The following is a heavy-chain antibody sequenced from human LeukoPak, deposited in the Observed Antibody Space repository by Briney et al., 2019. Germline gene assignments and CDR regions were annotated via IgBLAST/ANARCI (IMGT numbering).Heavy chain of an antibody. CDR1: GDSINSLDL. CDR2: INHSGST. CDR3: ARGRATRRYYYDSSGYYSNWFDP. Sequence: SETLSLTCTVSGDSINSLDLWSWVRQPPGKGLEWIGEINHSGSTNYNPSLKSRVTISVDTSKNQFSLKLSSVTAADTAVYYCARGRATRRYYYDSSGYYSNWFDPWGQGTLVTVSS. V-gene: IGHV4-4*02. D-gene: IGHD3-22*01. J-gene: IGHJ5*02.